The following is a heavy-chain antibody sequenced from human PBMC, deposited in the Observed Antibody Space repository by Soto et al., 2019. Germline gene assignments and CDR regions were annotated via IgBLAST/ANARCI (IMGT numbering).Heavy chain of an antibody. V-gene: IGHV1-2*04. CDR2: INPNSGGT. CDR3: ARAGWRGSSYGMDV. D-gene: IGHD6-13*01. Sequence: ASVKVSCKASGYTFTGYYMHWVRRAPGQGLEWMGWINPNSGGTNYAQKFQGWVTMTRDTSISTAYMELSRLRSDDTAVYYCARAGWRGSSYGMDVWGQGTTVTVSS. J-gene: IGHJ6*02. CDR1: GYTFTGYY.